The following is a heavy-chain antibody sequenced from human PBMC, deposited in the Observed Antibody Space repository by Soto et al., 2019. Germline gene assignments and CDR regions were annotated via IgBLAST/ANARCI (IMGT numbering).Heavy chain of an antibody. J-gene: IGHJ3*02. CDR3: ARSLASYCGGDCYSDAFDI. Sequence: XATLWLPCAVSGGSVSSSNGWSWFRQPPGKGLEWIGEIYHSGSTNYNPSLKSRVTISVDKSKNQFSLKLSSVTAADTAVYYCARSLASYCGGDCYSDAFDIWGQGTMVT. V-gene: IGHV4-4*02. CDR1: GGSVSSSNG. D-gene: IGHD2-21*02. CDR2: IYHSGST.